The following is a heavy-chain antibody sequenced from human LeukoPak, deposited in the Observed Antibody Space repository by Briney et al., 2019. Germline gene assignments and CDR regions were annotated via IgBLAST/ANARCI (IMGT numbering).Heavy chain of an antibody. J-gene: IGHJ4*02. V-gene: IGHV1-18*04. D-gene: IGHD3-10*01. CDR3: ARDRVPLYGSGSYYVY. CDR2: ISAYNGNT. CDR1: GYTFTSYG. Sequence: APVKVSCKASGYTFTSYGISWVRQAPGQGLEWMGWISAYNGNTNYAQKLQGRVTMTTGTSTSTAYMELRSLRSDDTAVYYCARDRVPLYGSGSYYVYWGQGTLVTVSS.